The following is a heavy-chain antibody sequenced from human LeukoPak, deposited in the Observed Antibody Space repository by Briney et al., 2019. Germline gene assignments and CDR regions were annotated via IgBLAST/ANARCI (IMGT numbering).Heavy chain of an antibody. V-gene: IGHV4-39*01. CDR1: GGSISTSSYY. J-gene: IGHJ5*02. Sequence: SETLSLTCTVSGGSISTSSYYWGWIRQPPGKGLEWIGSIYHSRSTYYNASLKSRATISADTSKNQFSLKLSSVTAADTAVYYCARQGVNWFDPWGQGTLVTVSS. CDR3: ARQGVNWFDP. CDR2: IYHSRST.